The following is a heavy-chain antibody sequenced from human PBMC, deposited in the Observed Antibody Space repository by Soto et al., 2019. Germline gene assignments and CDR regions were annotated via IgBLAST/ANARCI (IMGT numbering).Heavy chain of an antibody. CDR1: GGTISRGGYY. Sequence: QVHLQESGPGLVKASQTQSLTCTVAGGTISRGGYYWSWIRQHPGKVLEWIGNIYYSGSTYYNPSLKSRVTISVDTSKNQFSLKLSSVTAADTAVYYCARSVDPWGQGTLVTVSS. V-gene: IGHV4-31*03. CDR2: IYYSGST. CDR3: ARSVDP. J-gene: IGHJ5*02.